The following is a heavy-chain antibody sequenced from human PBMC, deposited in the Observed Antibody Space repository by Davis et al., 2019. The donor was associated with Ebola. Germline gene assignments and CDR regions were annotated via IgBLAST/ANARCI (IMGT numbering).Heavy chain of an antibody. V-gene: IGHV3-30*04. Sequence: GESLKISCAASGFTFSSYAMHWVRQAPGKGLEWVAVISYDGSNKYYADSVKGRFTISRDNSKNTLYLQMTSLRAEDTAVYYCARQTGLDYWGQGTLVTVSS. D-gene: IGHD7-27*01. CDR3: ARQTGLDY. CDR1: GFTFSSYA. CDR2: ISYDGSNK. J-gene: IGHJ4*02.